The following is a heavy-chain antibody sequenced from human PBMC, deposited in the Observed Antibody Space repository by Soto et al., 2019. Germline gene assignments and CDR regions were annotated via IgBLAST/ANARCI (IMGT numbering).Heavy chain of an antibody. CDR2: VSGSSGST. CDR1: GLTFGSYA. D-gene: IGHD3-22*01. Sequence: GGSLRLSCAASGLTFGSYAMSWVRQAPGKGLEWVSTVSGSSGSTYYADSVKGRFTISRDNSKNTVYLQMNSLRVEDTAVYYCARDHYYDSSGYLNYFEYWGQGTLVTVSS. J-gene: IGHJ4*02. V-gene: IGHV3-23*01. CDR3: ARDHYYDSSGYLNYFEY.